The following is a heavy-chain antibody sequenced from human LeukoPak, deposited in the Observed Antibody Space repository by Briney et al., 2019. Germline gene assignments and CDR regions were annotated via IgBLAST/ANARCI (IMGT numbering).Heavy chain of an antibody. J-gene: IGHJ5*02. CDR3: SKDLTSDFGGDLDP. Sequence: PGRSLRLSCAASGFTFSSYGMHWVRQAPGKGLEWVALISFDGSQKYYADSVKGRFTISRDNSKSTVYLQMNSLRVEDAAVYYCSKDLTSDFGGDLDPWGRGTLVTVSS. V-gene: IGHV3-30*18. CDR2: ISFDGSQK. D-gene: IGHD3-10*01. CDR1: GFTFSSYG.